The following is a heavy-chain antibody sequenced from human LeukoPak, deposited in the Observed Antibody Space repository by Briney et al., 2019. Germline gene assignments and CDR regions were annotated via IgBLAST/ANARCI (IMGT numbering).Heavy chain of an antibody. CDR2: IYTSGST. Sequence: SETLSLTCTVSGGSISSYYWSWIRQPAGKGLEWIGRIYTSGSTNYNPSLKSRVTMSVDTSKNQFSLKLSSVTAADTAVYYCATVSGYYGSGSYYRYYFDYWGQGTLVTVSS. CDR3: ATVSGYYGSGSYYRYYFDY. D-gene: IGHD3-10*01. CDR1: GGSISSYY. J-gene: IGHJ4*02. V-gene: IGHV4-4*07.